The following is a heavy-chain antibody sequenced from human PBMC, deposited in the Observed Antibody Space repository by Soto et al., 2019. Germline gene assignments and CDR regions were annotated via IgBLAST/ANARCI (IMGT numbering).Heavy chain of an antibody. J-gene: IGHJ4*01. CDR3: AGAIGYFDY. CDR1: GGSVSSSNHC. V-gene: IGHV4-61*01. CDR2: IYNSGST. Sequence: SETLSLTCTVSGGSVSSSNHCWTWIRQPPGKGLEWIGHIYNSGSTNYSPSLKGRVTLSVDTSKSQFSLKLTSVTAADTAVYYCAGAIGYFDYWGQGSLVTVSS.